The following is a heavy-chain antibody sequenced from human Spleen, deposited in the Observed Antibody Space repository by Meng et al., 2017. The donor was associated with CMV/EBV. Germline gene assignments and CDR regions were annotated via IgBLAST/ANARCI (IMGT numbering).Heavy chain of an antibody. V-gene: IGHV4-34*01. CDR3: ARVGPLFPLYYYGMDV. CDR2: INYSGST. CDR1: GGSFSGYY. J-gene: IGHJ6*02. D-gene: IGHD2-21*01. Sequence: SETLSLTCAVYGGSFSGYYWSWIRQPPGKGLEWIGEINYSGSTNYNPSLKSRVTISVDTSKNQFSLKLSSVTAADTAVYYCARVGPLFPLYYYGMDVWGQGTTVTVSS.